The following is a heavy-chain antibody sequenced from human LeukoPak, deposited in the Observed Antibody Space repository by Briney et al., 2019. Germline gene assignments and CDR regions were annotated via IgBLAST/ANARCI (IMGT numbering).Heavy chain of an antibody. CDR3: ARDRYYYDSGSYFYFDL. J-gene: IGHJ2*01. V-gene: IGHV4-61*01. CDR1: AASVSSGSHY. CDR2: IDFSGST. D-gene: IGHD3-22*01. Sequence: PSQSLSLTRTVSAASVSSGSHYWGWIRHPPGKGLEWLGYIDFSGSTNSPPSLKSRVTISVDTSETQFSLKLSSVTAANTAVYYCARDRYYYDSGSYFYFDLWGRGILVTVSS.